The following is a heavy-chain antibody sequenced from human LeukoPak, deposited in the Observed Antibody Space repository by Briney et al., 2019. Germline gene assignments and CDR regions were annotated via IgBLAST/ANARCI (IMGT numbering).Heavy chain of an antibody. CDR3: TRGRGGTIVRGYMDY. Sequence: GASVKVSCKASGYTFINYDIMWVRQATGQGLEWMGWMNSSSGNTGYAQKFQGRVTMTRDTSMSTAYMELSSLRFEDTAVYYCTRGRGGTIVRGYMDYWGQGTLVTVSS. CDR2: MNSSSGNT. J-gene: IGHJ4*02. D-gene: IGHD3-10*01. V-gene: IGHV1-8*01. CDR1: GYTFINYD.